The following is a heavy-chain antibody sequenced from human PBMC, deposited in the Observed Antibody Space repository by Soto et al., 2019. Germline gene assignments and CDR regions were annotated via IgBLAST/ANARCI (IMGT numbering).Heavy chain of an antibody. V-gene: IGHV2-5*02. Sequence: VSGPTLVNPTQTLTLTCTFSAFSLSTGGVGVGWIRQPPGKALEWLALIYWDDDKRYSPSLRSRLTITKDTSKNQVVLTMTNMDPVDTATYYCIQSRCGGDCLQSYASYYYYCMDVWGQGTTVTVSS. J-gene: IGHJ6*02. CDR1: AFSLSTGGVG. D-gene: IGHD2-21*02. CDR3: IQSRCGGDCLQSYASYYYYCMDV. CDR2: IYWDDDK.